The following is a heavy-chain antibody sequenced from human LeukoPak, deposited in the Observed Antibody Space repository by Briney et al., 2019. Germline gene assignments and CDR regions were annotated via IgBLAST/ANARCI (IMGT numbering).Heavy chain of an antibody. D-gene: IGHD1-26*01. J-gene: IGHJ4*02. CDR1: GFTFTSYS. V-gene: IGHV3-23*01. Sequence: GGSLRLSCAASGFTFTSYSMNWVRQAPGKGLEWVSTISGGGGSTYYADSVKGRFTISRDNSKNTLYLQVNSLRAEDTAVYYCAKGGKWDITPFDYWGQGTLVTVSS. CDR2: ISGGGGST. CDR3: AKGGKWDITPFDY.